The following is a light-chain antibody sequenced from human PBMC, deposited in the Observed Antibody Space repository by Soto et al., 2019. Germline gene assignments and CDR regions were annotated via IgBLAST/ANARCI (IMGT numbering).Light chain of an antibody. CDR2: DVT. J-gene: IGLJ1*01. Sequence: QSALTQPASVSGSPGQSITISCTGTSSDIGAYNYVSWYQQSPGTAPKLLIYDVTSRPSGVPDRFSGSQSGKTASLTISGLRAEDEADYYCSSYTSSSTYVFGPGTKLTVL. V-gene: IGLV2-14*01. CDR3: SSYTSSSTYV. CDR1: SSDIGAYNY.